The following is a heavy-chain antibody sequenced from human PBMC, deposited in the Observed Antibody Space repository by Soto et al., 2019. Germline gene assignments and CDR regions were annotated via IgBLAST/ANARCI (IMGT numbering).Heavy chain of an antibody. CDR3: ARGGGSTKVDY. CDR1: GGSITSSGYY. J-gene: IGHJ4*02. D-gene: IGHD2-2*01. V-gene: IGHV4-31*03. CDR2: TSNSGST. Sequence: QVQLQESGPGLVKPSQTLSLTCTVSGGSITSSGYYWSWIRQHPGEGLEWIGFTSNSGSTSYNPSRKSRATIPVDPSSNQFPLNLKSVTAADTAVYYCARGGGSTKVDYWGQGTLVTVSP.